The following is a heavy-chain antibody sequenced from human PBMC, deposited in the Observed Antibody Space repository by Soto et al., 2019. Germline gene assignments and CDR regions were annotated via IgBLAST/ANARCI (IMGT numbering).Heavy chain of an antibody. CDR1: GGSISSGGYY. Sequence: QVQLQESGPGLVKPSQTLSLTCTVSGGSISSGGYYWSWIRQHPGKGLEWIGYIYYSGSTSYNPSFKSRVTISVDTSKNQFSLKLSSVTAADTAVYYCASLGVWSGYYTGGTFDYWGQGTLVTVSS. CDR2: IYYSGST. CDR3: ASLGVWSGYYTGGTFDY. D-gene: IGHD3-3*01. J-gene: IGHJ4*02. V-gene: IGHV4-31*03.